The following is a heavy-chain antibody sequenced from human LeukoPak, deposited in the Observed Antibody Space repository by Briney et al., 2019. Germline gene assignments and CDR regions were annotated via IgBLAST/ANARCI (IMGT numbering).Heavy chain of an antibody. CDR3: ARNRGVDY. Sequence: GGSLRLSCAASGLSFSSYWMSWVRQAPGKGLEWVANIKQDGSEKYYLDSVKGRFTISRDNAKKSLYLQMNSLSAEVTAVYYCARNRGVDYWGQGTLATVSS. J-gene: IGHJ4*02. CDR1: GLSFSSYW. D-gene: IGHD2/OR15-2a*01. V-gene: IGHV3-7*03. CDR2: IKQDGSEK.